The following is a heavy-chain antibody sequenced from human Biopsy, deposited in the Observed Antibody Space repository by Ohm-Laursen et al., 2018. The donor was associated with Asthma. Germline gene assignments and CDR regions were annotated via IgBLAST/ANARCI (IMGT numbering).Heavy chain of an antibody. V-gene: IGHV3-21*01. D-gene: IGHD5-18*01. CDR3: AREGESSYGLRSPNFDV. Sequence: SLRLSCSASAFTFSSYNFHWVRQAPGKGLEWVSCITSPSSYTFYADSVKGRFTISRDNARNSLYLQMINLRAEDTAVYYCAREGESSYGLRSPNFDVWGQGTMVTVSS. CDR1: AFTFSSYN. J-gene: IGHJ3*01. CDR2: ITSPSSYT.